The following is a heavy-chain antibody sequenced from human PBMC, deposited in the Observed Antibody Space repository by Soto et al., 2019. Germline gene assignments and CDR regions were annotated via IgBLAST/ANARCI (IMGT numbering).Heavy chain of an antibody. CDR2: ISYDGSNK. J-gene: IGHJ4*02. CDR3: ARGQEGSWYYGRYYFDY. Sequence: VQLVESGGGLVKPGGSLRLSCAASGFTFSSYAMHWVRQAPGKGLEWVAVISYDGSNKYYADSVKGRFTISRDNSKNTLYLQMNSLRAEDTAVYYCARGQEGSWYYGRYYFDYWGQGTLVTVSS. D-gene: IGHD6-13*01. CDR1: GFTFSSYA. V-gene: IGHV3-30-3*01.